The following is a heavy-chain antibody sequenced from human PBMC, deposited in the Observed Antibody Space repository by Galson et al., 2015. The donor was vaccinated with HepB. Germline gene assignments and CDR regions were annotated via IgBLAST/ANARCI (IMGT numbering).Heavy chain of an antibody. J-gene: IGHJ6*02. D-gene: IGHD3-3*01. CDR1: GYTFTGYY. Sequence: SVKVSCKASGYTFTGYYMHWVRQAPGQGLEWMGWINPNSGGTNYAQKFQGWVTMTRDTSISTAYMELSRLRSDDTAVYYCARVPIFGSRDGMDVRGQGTTVTVSS. V-gene: IGHV1-2*04. CDR2: INPNSGGT. CDR3: ARVPIFGSRDGMDV.